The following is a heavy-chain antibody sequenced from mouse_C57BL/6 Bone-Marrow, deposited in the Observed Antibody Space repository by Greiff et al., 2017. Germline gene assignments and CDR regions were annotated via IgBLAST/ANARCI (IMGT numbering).Heavy chain of an antibody. D-gene: IGHD1-1*01. CDR2: ISSGGSYT. CDR1: GFTFSSYG. CDR3: ARQVYYYGSSFDY. Sequence: EVKLEESGGDLVKPGGSLKLSCAASGFTFSSYGMSWVRQTPDKRLEWVATISSGGSYTYYPDSVKGRFTISRDNAKNTLYLQMSSLKSEDTAMYYCARQVYYYGSSFDYWGQGTTLTVSS. V-gene: IGHV5-6*02. J-gene: IGHJ2*01.